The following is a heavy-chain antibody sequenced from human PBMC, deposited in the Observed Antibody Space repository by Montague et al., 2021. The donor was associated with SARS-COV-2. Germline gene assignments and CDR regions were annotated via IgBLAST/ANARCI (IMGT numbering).Heavy chain of an antibody. V-gene: IGHV2-70*11. CDR2: IDWDDDK. D-gene: IGHD3-9*01. J-gene: IGHJ3*02. CDR1: GFSLSTSGMC. Sequence: PALVKPTQTLTLTCTFSGFSLSTSGMCVSWIRQPPGKALEWLARIDWDDDKYYSTSLKTRLTISKDTSKNQVVLTMANMDPVDTATYYCARGHYDILTGYLDAFDIWGRGTMVTVSS. CDR3: ARGHYDILTGYLDAFDI.